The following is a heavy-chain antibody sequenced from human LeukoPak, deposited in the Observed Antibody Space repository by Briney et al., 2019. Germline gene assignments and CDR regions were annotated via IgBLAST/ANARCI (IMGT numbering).Heavy chain of an antibody. CDR2: IKPDGSHK. CDR3: ATISAQTFDI. J-gene: IGHJ3*02. D-gene: IGHD5-24*01. CDR1: GFSFRSHW. Sequence: GGSLRLSCVGSGFSFRSHWVNWVRQSPGKGLEWVANIKPDGSHKYYVDSARGRFTVSRDNAKNSAFLQMNSLRAEDTAIYYCATISAQTFDIWGQGTLVSVSS. V-gene: IGHV3-7*01.